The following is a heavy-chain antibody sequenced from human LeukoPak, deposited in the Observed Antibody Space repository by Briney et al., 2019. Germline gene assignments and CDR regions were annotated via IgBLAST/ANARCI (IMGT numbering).Heavy chain of an antibody. J-gene: IGHJ4*02. CDR3: ARGGVGDRLAY. CDR1: GGSYSGDY. D-gene: IGHD2-8*01. Sequence: PSETLSLTCAVYGGSYSGDYWTWIRQPPGKGLEWIGEINTSGSTTYNPSLMSRATMSLDTSKNQFSLKLTSVTAADTAVYYCARGGVGDRLAYWGQGTLDTVSS. V-gene: IGHV4-34*01. CDR2: INTSGST.